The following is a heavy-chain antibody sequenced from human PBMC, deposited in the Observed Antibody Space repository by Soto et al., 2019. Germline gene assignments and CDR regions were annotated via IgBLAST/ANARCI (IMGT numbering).Heavy chain of an antibody. CDR2: ISAYNGNT. J-gene: IGHJ6*02. CDR3: ARDIAARPDWYYYYGMDV. V-gene: IGHV1-18*01. D-gene: IGHD6-6*01. Sequence: QVQLVQSGAEVKKPGASVKVSCKASGYTFTSYGISWVRQAPGQGLEWMGWISAYNGNTNYAQNLQGRVTMTTDTSTITAYMELRSLRSDDTAVYYCARDIAARPDWYYYYGMDVWGQGTTVTVSS. CDR1: GYTFTSYG.